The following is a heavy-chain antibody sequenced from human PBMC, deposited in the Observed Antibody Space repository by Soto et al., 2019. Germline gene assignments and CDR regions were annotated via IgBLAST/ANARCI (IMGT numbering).Heavy chain of an antibody. D-gene: IGHD3-10*01. CDR1: GDSVSSNSVA. V-gene: IGHV6-1*01. Sequence: SQTLSLTCVISGDSVSSNSVAWNWLRQSPSRGLEWLGRTYYRSKWFNDYTPSVKSRMTINADTSKNQFSLQLNSVTPEDTAIYYFARVRSRFIDYWGQGTLVTVSS. J-gene: IGHJ4*02. CDR2: TYYRSKWFN. CDR3: ARVRSRFIDY.